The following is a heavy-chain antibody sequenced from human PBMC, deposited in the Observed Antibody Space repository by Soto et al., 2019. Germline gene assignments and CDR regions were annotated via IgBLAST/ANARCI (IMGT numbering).Heavy chain of an antibody. CDR2: INHSGST. CDR3: ARGGATHYIDY. V-gene: IGHV4-34*01. Sequence: QVQLQQWGAGLLKPSETLSLTCAVYGGSFSGYYWSWIRQPPGKGLEWIGEINHSGSTNYNPSLKSRVTISVDTSKNQFSLKLSSVTAADTAVYYXARGGATHYIDYWGQGTLVTVSS. J-gene: IGHJ4*02. CDR1: GGSFSGYY. D-gene: IGHD5-12*01.